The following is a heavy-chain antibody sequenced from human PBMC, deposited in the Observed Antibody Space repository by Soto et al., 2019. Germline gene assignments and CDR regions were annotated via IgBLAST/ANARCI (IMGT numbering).Heavy chain of an antibody. J-gene: IGHJ4*02. CDR1: GTSISSSYW. D-gene: IGHD2-21*01. CDR3: ATVPPRIVVVLAEFPT. Sequence: QVQLKQSGPGLVRPSGTLSLTCRVSGTSISSSYWWAWVRQSPGKGLEWIGEIYHNGITKYNPSLKSRVSMSIAKSNNQFSLKLTSVTAADTAVYYCATVPPRIVVVLAEFPTWGQGTLVTVSS. V-gene: IGHV4-4*02. CDR2: IYHNGIT.